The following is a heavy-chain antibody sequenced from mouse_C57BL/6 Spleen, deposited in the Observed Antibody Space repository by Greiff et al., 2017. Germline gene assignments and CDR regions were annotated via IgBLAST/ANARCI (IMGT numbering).Heavy chain of an antibody. CDR2: IDPSDSYT. V-gene: IGHV1-69*01. Sequence: QVQLQQPGAELVMPGASVKLSCKASGYTFTSYWMHWVKQRPGQGLEWIGEIDPSDSYTNYNQKFKGKSTLTVDKSSSTAYMQLSSLTSEDSAVYYCARNWDPYAMDYWGQGTSVTVSS. CDR1: GYTFTSYW. J-gene: IGHJ4*01. D-gene: IGHD4-1*01. CDR3: ARNWDPYAMDY.